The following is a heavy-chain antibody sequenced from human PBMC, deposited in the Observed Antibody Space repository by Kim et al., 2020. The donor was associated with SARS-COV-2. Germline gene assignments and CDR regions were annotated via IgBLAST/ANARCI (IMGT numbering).Heavy chain of an antibody. Sequence: SVKVSCKASGGTFSSYAISWVRQAPGQGLEWMGGIIPIFGTANYAQKFQGRVTITADESTSTAYMELSSLRSEDTAVYYCAGGGYSYGYLYYGMDVWGQGTTVTVSS. V-gene: IGHV1-69*13. CDR2: IIPIFGTA. CDR1: GGTFSSYA. CDR3: AGGGYSYGYLYYGMDV. D-gene: IGHD5-18*01. J-gene: IGHJ6*02.